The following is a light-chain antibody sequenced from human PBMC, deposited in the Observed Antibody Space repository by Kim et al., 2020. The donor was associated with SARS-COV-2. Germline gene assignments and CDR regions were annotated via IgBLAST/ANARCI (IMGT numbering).Light chain of an antibody. J-gene: IGKJ4*01. CDR2: DAS. CDR1: QDISTY. Sequence: DIQMTQSPSSLSASVGDRVIITCQASQDISTYLNWYQQKPGKAPKVLIYDASNLAPGVPSRFSGSGSGTDFTFTISSLQPDVIATYYCQQYDSPLTFGPLTFGGGTKVDIK. V-gene: IGKV1-33*01. CDR3: QQYDSPLTFGPLT.